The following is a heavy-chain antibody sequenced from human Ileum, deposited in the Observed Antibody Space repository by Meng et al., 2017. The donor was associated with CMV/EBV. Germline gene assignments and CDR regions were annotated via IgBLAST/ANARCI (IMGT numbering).Heavy chain of an antibody. CDR1: GSISSSSYY. J-gene: IGHJ5*02. CDR2: IYYNETT. V-gene: IGHV4-39*01. CDR3: ARPASGYYGSGIPFDP. D-gene: IGHD3-10*01. Sequence: GSISSSSYYWRWNGLPPGKGLDCIGGIYYNETTYYNPSLKGRVTISVDTSKNQFSRKRSSVTAADTAVYYGARPASGYYGSGIPFDPWGQGTLVTVSS.